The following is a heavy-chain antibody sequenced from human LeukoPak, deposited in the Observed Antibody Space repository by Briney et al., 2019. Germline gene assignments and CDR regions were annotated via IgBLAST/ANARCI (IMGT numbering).Heavy chain of an antibody. CDR1: GGSISSYY. Sequence: PSETLSLTCTVSGGSISSYYWSWIRQPPGKGLEWIGYIYYSGSTNYNPSLKSRVTMSVDTSKNQFSLKLSSVTAADTAVYYCARNYYDTNGYPNYYYYMDVWGKGTTVTVSS. CDR3: ARNYYDTNGYPNYYYYMDV. V-gene: IGHV4-59*08. CDR2: IYYSGST. J-gene: IGHJ6*03. D-gene: IGHD3-22*01.